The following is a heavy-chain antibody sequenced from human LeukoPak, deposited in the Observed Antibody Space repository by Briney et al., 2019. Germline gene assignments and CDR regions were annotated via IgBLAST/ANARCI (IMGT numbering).Heavy chain of an antibody. CDR3: AWRRWNDGGNWFDP. Sequence: ASVKVSCKASGYTFTGYYMHWVRQAPGQGLEWMGWINPNSGGTNYAQKFQGRVTMTRDTSISTAYMELSRLRSDDTAVCYCAWRRWNDGGNWFDPWGQGTLVTVSS. D-gene: IGHD1-1*01. CDR2: INPNSGGT. CDR1: GYTFTGYY. J-gene: IGHJ5*02. V-gene: IGHV1-2*02.